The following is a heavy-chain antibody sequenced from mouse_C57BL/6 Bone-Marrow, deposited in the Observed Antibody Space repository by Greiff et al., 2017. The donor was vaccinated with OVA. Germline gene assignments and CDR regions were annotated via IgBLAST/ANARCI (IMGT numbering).Heavy chain of an antibody. CDR2: IRNKANGDTT. V-gene: IGHV7-4*01. CDR3: VKASYDSNYVGFAY. CDR1: GFTFPDYY. J-gene: IGHJ3*01. D-gene: IGHD2-5*01. Sequence: EVQLVESGGGLVQPGASLRLSCAASGFTFPDYYMSWVRQPPGKAPEWLALIRNKANGDTTEYTASVKGRFTISRDNSRNILYLQMNTLRAEDSAAYYCVKASYDSNYVGFAYWGQGTLVTVSA.